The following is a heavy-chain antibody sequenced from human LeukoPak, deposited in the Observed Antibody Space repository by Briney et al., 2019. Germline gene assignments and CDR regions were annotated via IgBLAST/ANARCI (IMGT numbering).Heavy chain of an antibody. D-gene: IGHD3-22*01. Sequence: GGSLRLSCAASGFTFSSYSMNWFRQAPGKGLEWVSYISSSSSTIYYADSVKGRFTISRDNAKNSLYLQMNSLRAEDTAVYYCARDIYYDSSGYYGSVYWGQGTLVTVSS. J-gene: IGHJ4*02. CDR3: ARDIYYDSSGYYGSVY. CDR2: ISSSSSTI. V-gene: IGHV3-48*04. CDR1: GFTFSSYS.